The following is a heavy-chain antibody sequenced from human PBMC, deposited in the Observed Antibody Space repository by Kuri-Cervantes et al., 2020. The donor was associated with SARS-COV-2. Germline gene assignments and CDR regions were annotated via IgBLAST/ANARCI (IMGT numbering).Heavy chain of an antibody. D-gene: IGHD2-2*01. V-gene: IGHV1-18*01. CDR2: ISAYNGNT. Sequence: ASVKVSCKASGYTFTSYAMHWVRQVPGQRLEWMGWISAYNGNTNYAQKLQGRVTMTTDTSTSTAYMELRSLRSDDTAVYYCARSHCSSTSCYALSDYWGQGTLVTVSS. CDR3: ARSHCSSTSCYALSDY. CDR1: GYTFTSYA. J-gene: IGHJ4*02.